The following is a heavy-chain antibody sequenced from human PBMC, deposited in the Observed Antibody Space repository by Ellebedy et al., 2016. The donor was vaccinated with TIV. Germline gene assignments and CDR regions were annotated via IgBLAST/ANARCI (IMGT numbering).Heavy chain of an antibody. D-gene: IGHD3-10*01. V-gene: IGHV1-24*01. CDR1: GYTLTELS. CDR2: FDPEDGET. J-gene: IGHJ3*02. Sequence: ASVKVSCKVSGYTLTELSMHWVRQAPGKGLEWMGGFDPEDGETIYAQEFQGRVTMTEDTSTDTAYMELSSLRSEDTAVYYCATGGELLTRYDAFDIWGQGTMVTVSS. CDR3: ATGGELLTRYDAFDI.